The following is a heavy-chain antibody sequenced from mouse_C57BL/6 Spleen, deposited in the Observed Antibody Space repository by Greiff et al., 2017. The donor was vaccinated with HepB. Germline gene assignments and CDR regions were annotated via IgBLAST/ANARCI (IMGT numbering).Heavy chain of an antibody. V-gene: IGHV1-7*01. CDR3: APIYYGNYAWFAY. D-gene: IGHD2-1*01. J-gene: IGHJ3*01. Sequence: VQGVESGAELAKPGASVKLSCKASGYTFTSYWMHWVKQRPGQGLEWIGYINPSSGYTKYNQKFKDKATLTADKSSSTAYMQLSSLTYEDSAVYYCAPIYYGNYAWFAYWGQGTLVTVSA. CDR2: INPSSGYT. CDR1: GYTFTSYW.